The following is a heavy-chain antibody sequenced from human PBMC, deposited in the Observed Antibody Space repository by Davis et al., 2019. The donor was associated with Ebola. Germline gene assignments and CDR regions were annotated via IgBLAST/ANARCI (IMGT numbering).Heavy chain of an antibody. J-gene: IGHJ4*02. CDR2: FYYSVNT. CDR1: GGSITNYY. CDR3: ATGVAGRLRFAS. Sequence: PSETLSLTCTASGGSITNYYLNWIRQSPGKGLEWIGYFYYSVNTNYNPSLESRVAISLDTAKNQFSLIMTSVTAADTAVYFCATGVAGRLRFASWGQGTLVTVSS. V-gene: IGHV4-59*01. D-gene: IGHD6-19*01.